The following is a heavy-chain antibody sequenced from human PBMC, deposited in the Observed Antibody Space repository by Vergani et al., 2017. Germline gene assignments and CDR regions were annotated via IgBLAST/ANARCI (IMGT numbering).Heavy chain of an antibody. J-gene: IGHJ4*01. CDR1: GFTFSSYS. V-gene: IGHV3-23*04. D-gene: IGHD2/OR15-2a*01. CDR3: VKEKIDLGSYFFDS. CDR2: ISGPGLST. Sequence: EVQLVESGGGLVKPGGSLRLSCAASGFTFSSYSMSWVRQAPGRGLAWVSSISGPGLSTYYADSVKGRFSISRDNSKNTVFLQMHSLRAEDTAIYYCVKEKIDLGSYFFDSWGHGILVTVSS.